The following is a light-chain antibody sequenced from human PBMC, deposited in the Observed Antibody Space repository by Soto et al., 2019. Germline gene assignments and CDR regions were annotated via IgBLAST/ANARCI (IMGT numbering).Light chain of an antibody. CDR2: GAS. CDR3: QKYDTSPYS. V-gene: IGKV3-20*01. CDR1: RIVISNY. J-gene: IGKJ2*03. Sequence: ESVLAQSPGTLSLSPGEGATLSCRSSRIVISNYLAWYQKKPGQAPRLLIYGASDRATSVPDRFSGSGSGTDFTLTIRGLESEDFAVYFCQKYDTSPYSFGQGTKLEI.